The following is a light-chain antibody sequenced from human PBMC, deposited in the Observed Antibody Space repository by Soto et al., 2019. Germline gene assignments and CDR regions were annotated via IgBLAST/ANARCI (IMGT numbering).Light chain of an antibody. CDR3: QQYGSSPFT. CDR2: GAS. CDR1: QSVSSSY. J-gene: IGKJ3*01. Sequence: ERVLTQSPSTLAMSPGERATLSFRASQSVSSSYSAWYQQKPGQAPRLLLYGASSRANGIPDRFSGSGSGTDFTLTISRLEPEDCAVYYCQQYGSSPFTFGPGTKVDIK. V-gene: IGKV3-20*01.